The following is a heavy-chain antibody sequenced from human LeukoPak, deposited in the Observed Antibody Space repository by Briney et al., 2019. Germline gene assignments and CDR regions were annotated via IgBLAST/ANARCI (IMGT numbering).Heavy chain of an antibody. D-gene: IGHD6-19*01. CDR3: ATLRRSGWYIGD. Sequence: GASVKVSCKASGYTFTDYYIHWVRQAPGQGLEWMEWLNPNSGGTNYAEEFQGRVTMTRDTSITTAFMELSSLKSDDTAMYYCATLRRSGWYIGDWGQGTLVTVSS. V-gene: IGHV1-2*02. J-gene: IGHJ4*02. CDR2: LNPNSGGT. CDR1: GYTFTDYY.